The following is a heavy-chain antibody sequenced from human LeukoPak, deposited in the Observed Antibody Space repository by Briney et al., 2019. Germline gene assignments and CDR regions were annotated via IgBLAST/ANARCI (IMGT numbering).Heavy chain of an antibody. D-gene: IGHD4-17*01. CDR3: ARTNPVYGDYDY. V-gene: IGHV3-53*01. CDR1: GFSVNDDY. CDR2: MFPDGRT. Sequence: GGSLRLSCAVSGFSVNDDYMSWVRQAPGKGLQWVSVMFPDGRTYYADSVKGRFTISRDLARNTLLLQMHSLRADDTAVHYCARTNPVYGDYDYWGQGTLVTVSS. J-gene: IGHJ4*02.